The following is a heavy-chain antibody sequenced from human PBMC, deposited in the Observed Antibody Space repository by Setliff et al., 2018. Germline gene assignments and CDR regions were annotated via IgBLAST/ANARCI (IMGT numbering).Heavy chain of an antibody. D-gene: IGHD3-10*01. J-gene: IGHJ6*03. CDR2: FYYDGDT. CDR3: ARHVGIRGRGYNYYYYYMDV. CDR1: GGSITSGGGFY. Sequence: SETLSLTCSVSGGSITSGGGFYWAWIRQPPGKELEWIGSFYYDGDTYYNPSLKTRVTMSVDTSRNQFSLKLSSVTATDTAVYYCARHVGIRGRGYNYYYYYMDVWGKGTTVTVSS. V-gene: IGHV4-39*01.